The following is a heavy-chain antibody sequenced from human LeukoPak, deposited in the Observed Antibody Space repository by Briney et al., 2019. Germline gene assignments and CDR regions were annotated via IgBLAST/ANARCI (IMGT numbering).Heavy chain of an antibody. CDR2: INHDGST. J-gene: IGHJ4*02. Sequence: PSETLSLTCAVYGGSFSGYHRSWIRQPPGKGLDWIGEINHDGSTNYNPSLRSRVTISVDTSKNQFSLKLSSVTAADTAVYFCARVRADVDTGGFYLSDYWGQGTLVTVSS. CDR1: GGSFSGYH. D-gene: IGHD2-8*02. V-gene: IGHV4-34*01. CDR3: ARVRADVDTGGFYLSDY.